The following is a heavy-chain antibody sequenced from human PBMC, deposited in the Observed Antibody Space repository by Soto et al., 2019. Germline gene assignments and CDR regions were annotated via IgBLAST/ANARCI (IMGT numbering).Heavy chain of an antibody. CDR1: GFTFSSYW. V-gene: IGHV3-15*07. CDR2: IKSKTDGETT. J-gene: IGHJ4*02. Sequence: EVQLVESGGGLVQPGGSLRLSCAASGFTFSSYWMHWVRQAPGKGLVWVSRIKSKTDGETTDYAAPVKGRFTISRDDSKNTLYLQMNSLKTEDTAVYYCTTRTYYYDSSGYYYAYWGQGTLVTVSS. D-gene: IGHD3-22*01. CDR3: TTRTYYYDSSGYYYAY.